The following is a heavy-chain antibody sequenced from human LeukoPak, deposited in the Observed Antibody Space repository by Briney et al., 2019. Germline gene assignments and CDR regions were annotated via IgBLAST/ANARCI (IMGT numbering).Heavy chain of an antibody. CDR2: IYSGGRT. CDR3: ARDSGVSSWYLFDY. CDR1: GFTVSSNY. J-gene: IGHJ4*02. Sequence: GGSLRLSCAASGFTVSSNYMSWFRQAPGKGLEWVSVIYSGGRTYYADSVKGRFTISRDNSKNTLYLQMNSLRAEDTAVYYYARDSGVSSWYLFDYWGQGTLVTVSS. V-gene: IGHV3-66*01. D-gene: IGHD6-13*01.